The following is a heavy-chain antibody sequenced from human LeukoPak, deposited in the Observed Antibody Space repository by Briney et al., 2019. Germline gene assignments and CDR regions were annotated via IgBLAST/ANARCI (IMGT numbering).Heavy chain of an antibody. CDR2: VSYSGSP. D-gene: IGHD5-18*01. J-gene: IGHJ6*03. Sequence: SETLSLTCTVSGDSISSSRYYWGWIRQPPGKGLVWLGSVSYSGSPYSNPSRKSRVTIPVDTSKTQFSLKLSSVAAADAAVYFCASPAMAVIDQGRYNYYYYMDVWDKGTTVTVPS. V-gene: IGHV4-39*07. CDR1: GDSISSSRYY. CDR3: ASPAMAVIDQGRYNYYYYMDV.